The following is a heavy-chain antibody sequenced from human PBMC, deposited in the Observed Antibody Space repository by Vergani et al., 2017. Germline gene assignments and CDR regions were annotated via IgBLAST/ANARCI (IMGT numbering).Heavy chain of an antibody. Sequence: EVQLVQSGAEVKKPGESLKISCKGSGYSFTSYWIGWVRQMPGKGLEWMGIIYPGDSDTRYSPSFQGQVTLSADKSISTAYLQWSSLKASDTAMYYCARSVYDFWSGYPLWWFDPWGQGTLVTVSS. CDR3: ARSVYDFWSGYPLWWFDP. D-gene: IGHD3-3*01. CDR2: IYPGDSDT. CDR1: GYSFTSYW. J-gene: IGHJ5*02. V-gene: IGHV5-51*03.